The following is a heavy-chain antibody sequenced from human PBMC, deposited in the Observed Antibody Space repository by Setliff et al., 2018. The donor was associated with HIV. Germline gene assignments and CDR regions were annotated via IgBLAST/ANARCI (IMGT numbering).Heavy chain of an antibody. J-gene: IGHJ3*01. CDR2: INTNTGNP. CDR1: GYTFTHYA. CDR3: ATRIAPRPPGDFDV. V-gene: IGHV7-4-1*02. D-gene: IGHD6-6*01. Sequence: ASVKVSCKASGYTFTHYAIYWVRQAPGQGLEWMGWINTNTGNPTYAPGFTGRFVFSLNTSVSTTFLQISSLEAEDTAVYYCATRIAPRPPGDFDVWGQGTMVTVSS.